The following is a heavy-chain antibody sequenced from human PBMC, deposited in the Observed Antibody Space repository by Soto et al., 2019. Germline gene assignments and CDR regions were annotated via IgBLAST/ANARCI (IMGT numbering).Heavy chain of an antibody. CDR3: ARGGRLRHFDY. Sequence: QVQVVESGGGVVQPGRALRLSCAASGFTFSSYAMHWVRQAPGKGLEWVAIISYDGSDKDYADSVKGRFTISRDNSKNTLYLQMNSLRTEDTAVYYCARGGRLRHFDYWGQGTLVTVSS. V-gene: IGHV3-30*04. D-gene: IGHD5-12*01. CDR1: GFTFSSYA. J-gene: IGHJ4*02. CDR2: ISYDGSDK.